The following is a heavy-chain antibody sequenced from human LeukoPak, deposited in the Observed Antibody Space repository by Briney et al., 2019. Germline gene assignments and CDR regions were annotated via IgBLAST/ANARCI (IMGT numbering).Heavy chain of an antibody. CDR2: IYYSGST. J-gene: IGHJ4*02. Sequence: ASETLSLTCTVSGGSISSGDYYWSWIRQPPGKGLEWIGYIYYSGSTYYNPSLKSRVTISVDTSKNQFSLKLSSVTAADTAVYYCARGGITMIVEDWGQGTLVTVSS. V-gene: IGHV4-30-4*02. CDR1: GGSISSGDYY. CDR3: ARGGITMIVED. D-gene: IGHD3-22*01.